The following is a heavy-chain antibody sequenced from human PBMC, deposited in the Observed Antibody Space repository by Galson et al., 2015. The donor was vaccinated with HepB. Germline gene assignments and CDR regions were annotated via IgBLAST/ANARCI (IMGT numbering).Heavy chain of an antibody. V-gene: IGHV1-18*04. CDR1: GYTFTSYG. CDR3: ARGSGSYLLGY. Sequence: SVKVSCKASGYTFTSYGISWVRQAPGQGLEWMGWISAYNGNTNYAQKFQGRVTITADESTSTAYMELSSLRSEDTAVYYCARGSGSYLLGYWGQGTLVTVSS. CDR2: ISAYNGNT. D-gene: IGHD3-10*01. J-gene: IGHJ4*02.